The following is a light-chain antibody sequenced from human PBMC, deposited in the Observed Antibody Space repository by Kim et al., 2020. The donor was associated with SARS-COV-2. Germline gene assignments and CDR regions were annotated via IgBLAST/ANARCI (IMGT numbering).Light chain of an antibody. J-gene: IGKJ5*01. CDR3: QQYYSYPIT. Sequence: ASVGDTVTITCRASQGIMQYLAWFRQKPGKAPESLIYAASSLEGGVPSKFSVHGSGTDFTLTITGLQPEDSATYFCQQYYSYPITFGQGTLLEIK. CDR1: QGIMQY. CDR2: AAS. V-gene: IGKV1-16*02.